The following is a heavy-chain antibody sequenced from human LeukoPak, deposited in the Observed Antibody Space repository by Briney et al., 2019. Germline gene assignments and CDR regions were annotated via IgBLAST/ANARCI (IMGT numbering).Heavy chain of an antibody. D-gene: IGHD5-12*01. J-gene: IGHJ4*02. V-gene: IGHV3-48*02. CDR2: ISSSGSTI. CDR1: GFTFSDYS. CDR3: ARAMRSGYDY. Sequence: PGGSLRLSCAASGFTFSDYSMNWVRQAPGKGLEWVSYISSSGSTIYYADSVKGRFTISRDNAKNSLYLQMNSLRDEDTAVYYCARAMRSGYDYWGQGTLVTVSS.